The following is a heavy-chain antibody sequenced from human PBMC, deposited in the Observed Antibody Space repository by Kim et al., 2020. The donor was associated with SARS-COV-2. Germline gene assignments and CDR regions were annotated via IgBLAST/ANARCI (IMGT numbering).Heavy chain of an antibody. J-gene: IGHJ4*02. D-gene: IGHD4-17*01. Sequence: GGSLRLSCPASGFTFTDYYISWIRQAPGEGLEWISYISGDGSDIYYADSVKGRFTISRDNAKNSLYLQMHSLRAEDTAVYYCARDSMTTVTFADFWGQGTLVTVSS. V-gene: IGHV3-11*01. CDR3: ARDSMTTVTFADF. CDR2: ISGDGSDI. CDR1: GFTFTDYY.